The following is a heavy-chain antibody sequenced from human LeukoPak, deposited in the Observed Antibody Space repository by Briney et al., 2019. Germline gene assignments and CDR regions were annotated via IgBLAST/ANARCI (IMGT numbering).Heavy chain of an antibody. CDR1: GFTFSSYA. D-gene: IGHD1-26*01. Sequence: GGSLRLSCAASGFTFSSYAMSWVRQAPGKGLEWVSAISGSGGSTYYADSVKGRFTISRDNSKNTLYLQMNSLRAEDTAVYYCAKDMGSYFDPMVYYYYYGMDVWGQGTTVTVSS. CDR3: AKDMGSYFDPMVYYYYYGMDV. J-gene: IGHJ6*02. V-gene: IGHV3-23*01. CDR2: ISGSGGST.